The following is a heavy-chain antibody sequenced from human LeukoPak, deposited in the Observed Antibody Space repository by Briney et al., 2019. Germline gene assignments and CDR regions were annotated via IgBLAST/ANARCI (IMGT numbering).Heavy chain of an antibody. CDR1: GYTFTSYD. Sequence: AASVKVSCKASGYTFTSYDINWVRQATGQGLEWMGWMNPNSGNTGYAQKFQGRVTMTRNTSISTAYMELSSLRSEDTAVYYCARGPWQQLGYYYYYMDVWGKGTTVTISS. V-gene: IGHV1-8*01. CDR3: ARGPWQQLGYYYYYMDV. CDR2: MNPNSGNT. D-gene: IGHD6-13*01. J-gene: IGHJ6*03.